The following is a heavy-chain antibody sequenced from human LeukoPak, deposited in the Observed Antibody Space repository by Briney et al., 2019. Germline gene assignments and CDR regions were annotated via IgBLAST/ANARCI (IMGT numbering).Heavy chain of an antibody. CDR2: ISPSASHR. CDR1: GFPFSDYA. V-gene: IGHV3-23*01. CDR3: VKDRFGSFEP. Sequence: GGSLRLSCAASGFPFSDYAMTWVRQAPGKGLEWVAAISPSASHRYYADFVGGRFTISRDNSKNTLDLQMSSLRAEDTAVYYCVKDRFGSFEPWGHGTLVTVSS. J-gene: IGHJ5*02. D-gene: IGHD5-18*01.